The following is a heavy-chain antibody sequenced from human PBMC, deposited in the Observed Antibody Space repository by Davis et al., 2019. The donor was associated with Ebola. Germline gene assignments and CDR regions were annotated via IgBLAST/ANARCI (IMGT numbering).Heavy chain of an antibody. CDR1: GGSFSSHP. V-gene: IGHV1-69*13. J-gene: IGHJ4*02. CDR3: ARDFDGRNYYFDY. D-gene: IGHD3-9*01. CDR2: IIPIFDTP. Sequence: SVKVSCKTSGGSFSSHPLSWVRQAPRQGLEWMGGIIPIFDTPHYAQKFQGRITITADASTSTAYMELSSLRSEDTATYFCARDFDGRNYYFDYWGPGTPITVSS.